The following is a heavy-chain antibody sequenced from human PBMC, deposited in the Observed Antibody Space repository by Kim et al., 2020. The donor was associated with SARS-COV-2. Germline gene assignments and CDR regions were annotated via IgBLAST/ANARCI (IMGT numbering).Heavy chain of an antibody. V-gene: IGHV4-39*01. CDR3: ARHEDIDYYGLDV. D-gene: IGHD2-15*01. Sequence: SETLSLTCTVSGDSIRRTTHYWGWIRQPPGRGLEWIGSINYSGTTYYNPSLKSRVTIFVDTSKNQISLKVRSVTAADTAVYYCARHEDIDYYGLDVWGQGTTVTVSS. J-gene: IGHJ6*01. CDR2: INYSGTT. CDR1: GDSIRRTTHY.